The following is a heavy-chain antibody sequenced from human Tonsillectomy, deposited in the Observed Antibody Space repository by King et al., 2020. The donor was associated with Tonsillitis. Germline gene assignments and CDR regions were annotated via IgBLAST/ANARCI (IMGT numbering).Heavy chain of an antibody. CDR1: GGTFSSYA. CDR2: IIPIFGTT. CDR3: ARQPGPYNWFDP. V-gene: IGHV1-69*01. J-gene: IGHJ5*02. D-gene: IGHD1-1*01. Sequence: QLVQSGAEVKKPGSSVKVSCKASGGTFSSYAIIWVRQAPGQGLEWMGGIIPIFGTTNFAQKFQGRLTITADESTSTAYMELSSLRSEDTAVYSCARQPGPYNWFDPWGQGTLVTVPS.